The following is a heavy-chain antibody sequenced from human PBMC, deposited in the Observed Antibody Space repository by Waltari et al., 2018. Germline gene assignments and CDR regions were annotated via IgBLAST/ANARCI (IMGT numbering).Heavy chain of an antibody. CDR2: TYYDGTT. V-gene: IGHV4-39*07. Sequence: QPQLQESGPRLVQPSATLSLPCSFPGDSLMYISHSWGWIRQPPGKGREWIGSTYYDGTTHYNSSLKGRATISVDPTKNQFSLEISATTAADTAVYYCARDPTKGVYNWFDPWGQGILVIVSS. CDR3: ARDPTKGVYNWFDP. J-gene: IGHJ5*02. CDR1: GDSLMYISHS. D-gene: IGHD3-10*01.